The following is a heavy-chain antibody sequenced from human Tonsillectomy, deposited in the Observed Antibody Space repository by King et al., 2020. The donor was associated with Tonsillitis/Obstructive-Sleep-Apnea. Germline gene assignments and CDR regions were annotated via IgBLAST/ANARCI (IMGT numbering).Heavy chain of an antibody. CDR3: ARDYPPGDYDGY. Sequence: QLVQSGAEVKKPGASVKVSCKASGYTFTSYYMHWVRQAPGQGLEWMGIINPSGGSTSYAQKFQGRVTMTRDTSTSTVYMELRSLGSEDTAVYYCARDYPPGDYDGYWGQGTLVTVSS. V-gene: IGHV1-46*01. J-gene: IGHJ4*02. D-gene: IGHD4-17*01. CDR2: INPSGGST. CDR1: GYTFTSYY.